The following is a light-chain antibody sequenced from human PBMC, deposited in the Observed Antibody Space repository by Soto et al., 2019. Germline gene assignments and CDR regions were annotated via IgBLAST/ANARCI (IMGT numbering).Light chain of an antibody. CDR3: QPYDSSLSGVV. Sequence: QSVLTQPPSVSGAPGQRVTISCTGSSSNIGAGYDVHWYQQLPGTAPKLLIYGNSNRPSGVPDRFSGSKYGTSASLAITGLQAEDEADYYCQPYDSSLSGVVFGGGTKLTVL. J-gene: IGLJ2*01. CDR1: SSNIGAGYD. V-gene: IGLV1-40*01. CDR2: GNS.